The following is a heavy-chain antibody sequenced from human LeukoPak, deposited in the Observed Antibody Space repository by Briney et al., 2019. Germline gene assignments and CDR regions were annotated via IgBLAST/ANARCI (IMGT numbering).Heavy chain of an antibody. CDR3: ARDGRGYSSGWYYFDY. D-gene: IGHD6-19*01. CDR1: GRSISSSNW. V-gene: IGHV4-4*02. CDR2: IYHSGST. J-gene: IGHJ4*02. Sequence: SGTLSLTCAVSGRSISSSNWWSWVRQPPGQGLEWIGEIYHSGSTNYNPSLKSQVTISVDKSKNQFSLKLSSVTAADTAVYYCARDGRGYSSGWYYFDYWGQGTLVTVSS.